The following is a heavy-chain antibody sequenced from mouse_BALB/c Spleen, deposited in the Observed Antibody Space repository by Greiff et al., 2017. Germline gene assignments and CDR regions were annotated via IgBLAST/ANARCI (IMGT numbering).Heavy chain of an antibody. V-gene: IGHV5-17*02. J-gene: IGHJ3*01. D-gene: IGHD2-4*01. Sequence: EVMLVESGGGLVQPGGSRKLSCAASGFTFSSFGMHWVRQAPEKGLEWVAYISSGSSTIYYADTVKGRFTISRDNPKNTLFLQMTSLRSEDTAMYYCARSMITTLFAYWGQGTLVTVSA. CDR1: GFTFSSFG. CDR2: ISSGSSTI. CDR3: ARSMITTLFAY.